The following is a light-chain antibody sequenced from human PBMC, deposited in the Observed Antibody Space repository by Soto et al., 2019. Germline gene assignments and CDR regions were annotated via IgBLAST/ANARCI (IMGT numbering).Light chain of an antibody. J-gene: IGKJ1*01. CDR2: GTS. CDR1: QSVSSN. CDR3: QQYGTSPQT. Sequence: EMVMTQSPATLSVSPGERATLSCRASQSVSSNLAWYQQKPGQAPRLLIYGTSTRATGIPARFSGSGSGTEFTLTISRLEPEDFAVYYCQQYGTSPQTFGQGTKVDI. V-gene: IGKV3-15*01.